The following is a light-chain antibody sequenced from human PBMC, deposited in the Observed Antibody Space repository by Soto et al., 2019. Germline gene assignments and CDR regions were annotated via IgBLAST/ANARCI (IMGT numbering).Light chain of an antibody. CDR1: QSLSNS. CDR3: QQRRNWPLT. Sequence: EIELTQSPATLSLSPGERATLFCRASQSLSNSLAWYQQKPGQPPRLLIYDISTRATGIPDRISGSGSETDFTLTISSLEPEDFAVYYCQQRRNWPLTFGGGTRVDIK. J-gene: IGKJ4*01. CDR2: DIS. V-gene: IGKV3-11*01.